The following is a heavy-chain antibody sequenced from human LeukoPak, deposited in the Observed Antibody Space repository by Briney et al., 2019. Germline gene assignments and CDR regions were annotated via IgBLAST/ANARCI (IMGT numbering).Heavy chain of an antibody. V-gene: IGHV4-39*07. CDR1: GGSISSSSYY. D-gene: IGHD3-3*01. J-gene: IGHJ4*02. CDR3: ARYNGGYYSLFDY. CDR2: IYYSGST. Sequence: SETLSLTCTVSGGSISSSSYYWGWIRQPPGKGLEWIGGIYYSGSTYYNPSPKSRVTISVDTSKNQFSLKLSSVTAADTAVYYCARYNGGYYSLFDYWGQGTLVTVSS.